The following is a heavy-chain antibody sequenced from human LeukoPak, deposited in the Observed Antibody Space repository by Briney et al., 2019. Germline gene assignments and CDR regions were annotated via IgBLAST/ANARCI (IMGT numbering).Heavy chain of an antibody. J-gene: IGHJ4*02. V-gene: IGHV4-39*07. CDR1: GGSISSSSYY. Sequence: SETLSLTCTVSGGSISSSSYYWGWIRQPPGKGLEGIGSIYYSGSTYYNPSLKSRVTISVDTSKNQFSLKLSSVTAADTAVYYCARVSASLSLYYFDYWGQGTLVTVSS. CDR3: ARVSASLSLYYFDY. D-gene: IGHD2/OR15-2a*01. CDR2: IYYSGST.